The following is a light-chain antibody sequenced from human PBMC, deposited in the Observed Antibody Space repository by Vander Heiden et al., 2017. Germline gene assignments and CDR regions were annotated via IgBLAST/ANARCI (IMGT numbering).Light chain of an antibody. CDR2: AAS. CDR1: QGINNC. CDR3: QQYWSYPLT. V-gene: IGKV1-16*02. Sequence: DIQMTQSPSSLSASVGHRVTISCQASQGINNCLAWFQQKPGNAPKSLIYAASTLESGVPSKFSGSGSGTDFTLTISSLQAEDFAIYYCQQYWSYPLTFGGGTKVEIK. J-gene: IGKJ4*01.